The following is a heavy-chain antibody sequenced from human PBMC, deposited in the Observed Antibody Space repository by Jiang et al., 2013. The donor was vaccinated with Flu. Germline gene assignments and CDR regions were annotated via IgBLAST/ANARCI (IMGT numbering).Heavy chain of an antibody. V-gene: IGHV1-2*04. CDR2: INPNSGGT. D-gene: IGHD2-2*01. J-gene: IGHJ6*04. CDR3: VRGGSSTSYRGYYYYGMDV. CDR1: GYTFTGYY. Sequence: GAEVKKPGSSVKVSCKASGYTFTGYYMHWVRQAPGQGLEWMGWINPNSGGTNYAQKFQGWVTMTRDTSISTAYMELSRLRSDDTAVYYCVRGGSSTSYRGYYYYGMDVWGKGTTVTVSS.